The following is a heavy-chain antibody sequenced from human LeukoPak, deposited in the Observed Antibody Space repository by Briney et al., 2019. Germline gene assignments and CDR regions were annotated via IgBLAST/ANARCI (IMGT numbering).Heavy chain of an antibody. CDR3: ARVGVTAATADY. CDR1: GYTFTIYC. D-gene: IGHD6-25*01. CDR2: INPRGGST. V-gene: IGHV1-46*01. J-gene: IGHJ4*02. Sequence: ASVTVSFTGSGYTFTIYCMHWIRQAPGQGPDWMGIINPRGGSTDYSQKFQDRVTMSSDTSTSTVYMELSSLRSEDTAVYYCARVGVTAATADYWGEGTLVTVAS.